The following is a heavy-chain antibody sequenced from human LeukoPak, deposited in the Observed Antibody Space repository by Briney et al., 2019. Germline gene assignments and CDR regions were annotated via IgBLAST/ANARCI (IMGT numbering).Heavy chain of an antibody. CDR3: AKDRGRVPPLYYYYGMDV. Sequence: PGGSLRLSCAASGFTFSSYAMSWARQAPGKGLEWVSAISGSGGSTYYADSVKGRFTISRDNSKNTLYLQMNSLRAEDTAVYYCAKDRGRVPPLYYYYGMDVWGQGTTVTVSS. CDR1: GFTFSSYA. D-gene: IGHD3-10*01. CDR2: ISGSGGST. V-gene: IGHV3-23*01. J-gene: IGHJ6*02.